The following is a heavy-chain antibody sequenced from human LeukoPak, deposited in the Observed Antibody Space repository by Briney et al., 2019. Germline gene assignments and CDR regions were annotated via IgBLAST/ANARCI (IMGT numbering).Heavy chain of an antibody. J-gene: IGHJ4*01. V-gene: IGHV3-23*01. D-gene: IGHD3-9*01. CDR3: AKWGDYDILTGYYDSGY. CDR2: IGGRDGGT. CDR1: GFIFSNYA. Sequence: GGSLRLSCAASGFIFSNYAMSWVRQAPGKGLEWVSAIGGRDGGTYYADSVKGRFTVSRDDPKNTLYLQMNTLRVEDTAVYYCAKWGDYDILTGYYDSGYWGHGTLVTVSS.